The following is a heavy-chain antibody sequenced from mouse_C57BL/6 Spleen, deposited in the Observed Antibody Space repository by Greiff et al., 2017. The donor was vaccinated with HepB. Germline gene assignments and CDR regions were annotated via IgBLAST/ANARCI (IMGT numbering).Heavy chain of an antibody. D-gene: IGHD4-1*01. CDR3: ARVTGTRRFDY. J-gene: IGHJ2*01. V-gene: IGHV5-4*03. CDR2: ISDGGSYT. CDR1: GFTFSSYA. Sequence: EVKVVESGGGLVKPGGSLKLSCAASGFTFSSYAMSWVRQTPEKRLEWVATISDGGSYTYYPDNVKGRFTISRDNAKNNLYLQMSHLKSEDTAMYYCARVTGTRRFDYWGQGTTLTVSS.